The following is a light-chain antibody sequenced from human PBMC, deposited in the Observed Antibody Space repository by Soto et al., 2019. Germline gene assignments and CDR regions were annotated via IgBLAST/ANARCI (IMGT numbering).Light chain of an antibody. CDR3: SSYTSSSTYV. CDR2: EVS. Sequence: HSALTQPASVSGSPGQSITISCTGTSSDVGGYNYVSWYQQHPGKAPKLMIYEVSNRPSGVSNRFSGSKSGNTASLTISGLQAEDEADYYCSSYTSSSTYVFGTGTKGTVL. CDR1: SSDVGGYNY. V-gene: IGLV2-14*01. J-gene: IGLJ1*01.